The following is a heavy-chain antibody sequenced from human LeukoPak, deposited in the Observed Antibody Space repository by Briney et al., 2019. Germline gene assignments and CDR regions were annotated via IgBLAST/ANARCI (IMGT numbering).Heavy chain of an antibody. CDR1: GFTFSDYY. D-gene: IGHD6-13*01. V-gene: IGHV3-11*04. CDR2: ISSSGSTI. CDR3: ASLRKIAAAGSRWFDP. Sequence: GGSLRLSCAASGFTFSDYYMSWIRQAPGKGLEWVSYISSSGSTIYYADSVKGRFTISRDNAKNSLYLQMNSLRAEDTAVYYCASLRKIAAAGSRWFDPWGQGTLVTVSS. J-gene: IGHJ5*02.